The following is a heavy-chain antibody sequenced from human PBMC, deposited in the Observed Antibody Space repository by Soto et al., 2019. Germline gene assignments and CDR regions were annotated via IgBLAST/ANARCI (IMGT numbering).Heavy chain of an antibody. Sequence: SVKVSCKASGGTFSSYAISWVRQAPGQGLEWMGGIIPIFGTANYAQKFQGRVTITADESTSTAYMELSSLRSEDTAVYYCAREDDRSSWSNYYYYGMDVWGQGTTVTVS. CDR1: GGTFSSYA. V-gene: IGHV1-69*13. CDR2: IIPIFGTA. J-gene: IGHJ6*02. D-gene: IGHD6-13*01. CDR3: AREDDRSSWSNYYYYGMDV.